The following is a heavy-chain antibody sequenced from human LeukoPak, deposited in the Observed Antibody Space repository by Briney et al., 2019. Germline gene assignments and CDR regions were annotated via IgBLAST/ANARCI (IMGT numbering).Heavy chain of an antibody. CDR2: ISYDGSNT. CDR3: AKDESSSSWYPDY. J-gene: IGHJ4*02. CDR1: EFTFSSYG. D-gene: IGHD6-13*01. V-gene: IGHV3-30*18. Sequence: GGSLRLSCAAAEFTFSSYGMHWVRQAPGRGLEWVAVISYDGSNTYYADSVKGRFTISRDNSKDTLYLQMNSLRAEDTAVYYCAKDESSSSWYPDYWGQGTLVTVSS.